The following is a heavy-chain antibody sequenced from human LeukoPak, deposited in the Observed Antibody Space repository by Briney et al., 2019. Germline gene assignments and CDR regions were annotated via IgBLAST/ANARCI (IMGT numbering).Heavy chain of an antibody. D-gene: IGHD6-13*01. CDR2: ISSSGNPI. V-gene: IGHV3-11*01. CDR1: GFTFSDYY. J-gene: IGHJ4*02. Sequence: PGGSLRLSCAASGFTFSDYYMSWIRQAPGKGLEWVSYISSSGNPISYADSVEGRFTISRDNTKNSLYLQMNSLRAEDTAVYYCARVGIIVAAGTCDYWGQGTLVTVSS. CDR3: ARVGIIVAAGTCDY.